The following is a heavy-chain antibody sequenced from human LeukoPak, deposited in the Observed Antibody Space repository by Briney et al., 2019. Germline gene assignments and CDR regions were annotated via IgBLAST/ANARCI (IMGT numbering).Heavy chain of an antibody. CDR3: AKSRDYGDYNEYFQH. Sequence: GRSLRLSCAASGFTFSSYGLHWVRQAPGKGLEWVAVISYDGSNKYYADSVKGRFTISRDNSKNTLYLQMNSLRAGDTAVYYCAKSRDYGDYNEYFQHWGQGTLVTVSS. J-gene: IGHJ1*01. D-gene: IGHD4-17*01. V-gene: IGHV3-30*18. CDR1: GFTFSSYG. CDR2: ISYDGSNK.